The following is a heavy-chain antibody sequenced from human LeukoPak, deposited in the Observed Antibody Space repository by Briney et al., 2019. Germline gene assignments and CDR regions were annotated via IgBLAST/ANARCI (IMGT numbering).Heavy chain of an antibody. V-gene: IGHV3-30*18. Sequence: GGSLRLSCAASGFTFSSYGMHWVRQAPGKGLEWVAVISYDGSNKYYADSVKGRFTISRDNSKNTLYLQMNSLRAEDTAVYYCAKGRYYYDSSGYYYGYFQHWGQGTLVTVSS. CDR2: ISYDGSNK. D-gene: IGHD3-22*01. CDR1: GFTFSSYG. CDR3: AKGRYYYDSSGYYYGYFQH. J-gene: IGHJ1*01.